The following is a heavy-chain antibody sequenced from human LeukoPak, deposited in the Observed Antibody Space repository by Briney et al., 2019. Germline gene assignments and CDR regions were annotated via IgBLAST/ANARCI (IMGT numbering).Heavy chain of an antibody. J-gene: IGHJ4*02. CDR3: ARGRSAGGTYYYGSGSYYRHFDY. D-gene: IGHD3-10*01. CDR1: GGSFSGYY. Sequence: SETLSLTCAVYGGSFSGYYWSWIRQPPGKGLEWIGEINHSGSTNYNPSLKSRVTISVDTSKNQFPLKLSSVTAADTAVYYCARGRSAGGTYYYGSGSYYRHFDYWGQGTLVTVSS. CDR2: INHSGST. V-gene: IGHV4-34*01.